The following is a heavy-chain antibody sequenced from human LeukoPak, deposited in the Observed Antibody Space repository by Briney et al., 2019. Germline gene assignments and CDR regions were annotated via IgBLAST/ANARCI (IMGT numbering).Heavy chain of an antibody. V-gene: IGHV4-59*01. CDR3: ARSFSPNYYDLLDY. CDR2: IYYSGST. CDR1: GGSISTYY. Sequence: NTSETLSLTCTVSGGSISTYYWSWIRQPPGKGLEWIGYIYYSGSTNYNPSLKSRVTISLDTSKNQFSLKLNSVTAADTAMYYCARSFSPNYYDLLDYWGQGILVTVSS. J-gene: IGHJ4*02. D-gene: IGHD3-22*01.